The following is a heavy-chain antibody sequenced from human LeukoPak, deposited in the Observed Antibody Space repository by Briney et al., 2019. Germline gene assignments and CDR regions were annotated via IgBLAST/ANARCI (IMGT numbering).Heavy chain of an antibody. V-gene: IGHV4-30-4*01. Sequence: SETLSLTCTVSGGSISSGDCYWSWIRQPPGKGLEWIGYIYYSGSTYYNPSLKSRVTISVDTSKNQFSLKLSSVTAADTAVYYCARVRSAAGILDWSDPWGQGTLVTVSS. CDR3: ARVRSAAGILDWSDP. CDR2: IYYSGST. CDR1: GGSISSGDCY. J-gene: IGHJ5*02. D-gene: IGHD6-13*01.